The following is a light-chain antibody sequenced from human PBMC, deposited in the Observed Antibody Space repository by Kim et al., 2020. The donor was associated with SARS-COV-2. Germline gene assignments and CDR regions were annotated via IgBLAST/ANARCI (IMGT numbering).Light chain of an antibody. CDR1: NIGSKS. J-gene: IGLJ3*02. CDR2: YDS. Sequence: PGKTAGITCGGNNIGSKSGHWYQQKPGQAPVLVIYYDSDRPSGIPERFSGSNSGNTATLTISRVEAGDEADYYCQVWDSSSDHWVFGGGTQLTVL. CDR3: QVWDSSSDHWV. V-gene: IGLV3-21*04.